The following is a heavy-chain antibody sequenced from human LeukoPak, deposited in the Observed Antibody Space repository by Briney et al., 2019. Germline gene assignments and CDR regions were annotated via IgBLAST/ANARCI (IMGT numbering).Heavy chain of an antibody. CDR2: ISSSSSHI. Sequence: GGSLRLSCAASGFTFSSYSMNWVRQAPGKGLEWVSSISSSSSHIYYADSVKGRFTISRDNAKNSLYLQMNSLRAEDTAVYYCARGLRAEDAFDIWGQGTMVTVSS. CDR1: GFTFSSYS. CDR3: ARGLRAEDAFDI. V-gene: IGHV3-21*01. J-gene: IGHJ3*02. D-gene: IGHD3-10*01.